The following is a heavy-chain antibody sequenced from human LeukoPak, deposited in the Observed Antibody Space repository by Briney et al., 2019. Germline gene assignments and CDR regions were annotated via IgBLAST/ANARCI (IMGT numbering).Heavy chain of an antibody. J-gene: IGHJ5*02. CDR1: GGTFSSYA. CDR3: ARAITNPNIAVAGTSKKVNWFDP. Sequence: GASVKVSCKASGGTFSSYAISWVRQAPGQGLEWMGGIIPIFGTANYAQKFQGRVTITTDESTSTAYMELSSLRSEDTAVYYCARAITNPNIAVAGTSKKVNWFDPWGQGTLVTVSS. D-gene: IGHD6-19*01. V-gene: IGHV1-69*05. CDR2: IIPIFGTA.